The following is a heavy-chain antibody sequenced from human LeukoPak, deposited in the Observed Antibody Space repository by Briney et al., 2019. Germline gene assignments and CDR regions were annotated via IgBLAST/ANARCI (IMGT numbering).Heavy chain of an antibody. CDR3: ARDLRPHYYDSSGY. Sequence: GGSLRLSCAASGFTFSSYAMHWVRQAPGKGLEWVAVISYDGSNKYYADSVKGRFTISRDNSKNTLYLQMNSLRAEDTAVYYCARDLRPHYYDSSGYWGQGTLVTVSS. D-gene: IGHD3-22*01. CDR2: ISYDGSNK. J-gene: IGHJ4*02. V-gene: IGHV3-30-3*01. CDR1: GFTFSSYA.